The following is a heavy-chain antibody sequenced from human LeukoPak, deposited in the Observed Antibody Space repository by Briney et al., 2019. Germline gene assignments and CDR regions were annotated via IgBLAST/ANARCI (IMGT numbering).Heavy chain of an antibody. J-gene: IGHJ4*02. D-gene: IGHD6-25*01. CDR2: ISAGGDTT. CDR1: GFTFSSYA. Sequence: GGSLRLSCAASGFTFSSYAMSWVRQAPGKGLEWVSAISAGGDTTYTADSVRGRFTISRDNSKNTLYLQMNTLTAEDTALYYCAGISYSGTWPVGYWGQGTLVTVTA. CDR3: AGISYSGTWPVGY. V-gene: IGHV3-23*01.